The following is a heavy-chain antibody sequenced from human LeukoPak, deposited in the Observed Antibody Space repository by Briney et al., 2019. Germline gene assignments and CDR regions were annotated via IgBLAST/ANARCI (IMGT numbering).Heavy chain of an antibody. D-gene: IGHD2-8*02. V-gene: IGHV4-61*01. Sequence: ASETLSLSCTVSGSSVSSGSYYWRWIRQPPGEGLEWIGYVHSSGSTNYNPSLKSRVAILVDTPKNQFTLKLSSVTAADTAVYSCARGVLVGAPGHHFAYWGQGTLVTVSS. CDR1: GSSVSSGSYY. J-gene: IGHJ4*02. CDR3: ARGVLVGAPGHHFAY. CDR2: VHSSGST.